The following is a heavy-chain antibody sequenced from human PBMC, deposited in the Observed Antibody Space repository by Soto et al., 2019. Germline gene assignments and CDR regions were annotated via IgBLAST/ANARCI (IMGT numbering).Heavy chain of an antibody. V-gene: IGHV3-23*01. CDR2: ISGGGGST. Sequence: EVQLLESGGGLVQPGGSLRLSCAASGFTFSTYAMSWVRQAPGKGLEWVSAISGGGGSTYYADSVKGRFTXSRDXSKXXXXXXXXXXXXXXXXXXXCAKAFDTSGYHYERAFDYWGQGTLVTVSS. CDR1: GFTFSTYA. D-gene: IGHD3-22*01. J-gene: IGHJ4*02. CDR3: AKAFDTSGYHYERAFDY.